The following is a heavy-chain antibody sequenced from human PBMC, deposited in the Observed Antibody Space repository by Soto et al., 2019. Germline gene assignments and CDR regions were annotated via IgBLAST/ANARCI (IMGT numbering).Heavy chain of an antibody. J-gene: IGHJ4*02. CDR3: AGEAVAGSLRFDY. CDR1: GFTFSSYG. Sequence: QVQLVESGGGVVQPGRSLRLSCAASGFTFSSYGMHWVRQAPGKGLEWVAVIWYDGSNKYYADSVKGRFTISRDNSKNTLYLQMNSLRAEDTAVYYCAGEAVAGSLRFDYWGQGTLVTVSS. CDR2: IWYDGSNK. D-gene: IGHD6-19*01. V-gene: IGHV3-33*01.